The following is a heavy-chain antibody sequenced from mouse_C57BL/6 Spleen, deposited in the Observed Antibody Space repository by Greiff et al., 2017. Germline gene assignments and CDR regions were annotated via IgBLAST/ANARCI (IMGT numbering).Heavy chain of an antibody. J-gene: IGHJ4*01. CDR3: ANYDVGAMDY. CDR2: IYPGSGNT. Sequence: QVQLKQSGPELVKPGASVKISCKASGYSFTSYYIHWVKQRPGQGLEWIGWIYPGSGNTKYNEKFKGKATLTADTSSSTAYMQLSSLTSEDSAVYYCANYDVGAMDYWGQGTSVTVSS. D-gene: IGHD2-4*01. V-gene: IGHV1-66*01. CDR1: GYSFTSYY.